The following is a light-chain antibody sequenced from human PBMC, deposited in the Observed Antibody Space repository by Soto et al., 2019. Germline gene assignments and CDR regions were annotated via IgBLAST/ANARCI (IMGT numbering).Light chain of an antibody. V-gene: IGLV2-14*01. Sequence: QSALTQPASVSGSPGQSITISCTRTSRDVGGYNYVSWHQQHPGKAPKVIITEVSNRPSGVSNRFSGSKSGNTASLTISGLQAEDEADYYCSSYISSSTFVVFGGGTKLTVL. CDR1: SRDVGGYNY. J-gene: IGLJ2*01. CDR3: SSYISSSTFVV. CDR2: EVS.